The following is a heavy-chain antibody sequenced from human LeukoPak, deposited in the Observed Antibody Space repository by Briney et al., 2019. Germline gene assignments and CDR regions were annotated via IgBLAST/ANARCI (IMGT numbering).Heavy chain of an antibody. CDR2: ISGSGGST. Sequence: GGTLRLSCAASGFTFNTYGMSWVRQAPGKGLEWVSAISGSGGSTYYADSVKGRFTISRDNSKNTLYLQMNSLRAEDTAVYYCAKEATIAAAGTPDDYWGQGTLVTVSS. V-gene: IGHV3-23*01. D-gene: IGHD6-13*01. CDR3: AKEATIAAAGTPDDY. CDR1: GFTFNTYG. J-gene: IGHJ4*02.